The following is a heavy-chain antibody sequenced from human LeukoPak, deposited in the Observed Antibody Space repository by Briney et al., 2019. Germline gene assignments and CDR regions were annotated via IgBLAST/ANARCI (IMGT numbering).Heavy chain of an antibody. CDR3: AMYYYDTSGPYVGAFDI. Sequence: GASVKVSCKAPGGTFSSYAISWVRQAPGQGLEWLGWMNPNSGHTGFAQKFQGRVTMTRDTSISTAYMELSSLRSEDTAMYYCAMYYYDTSGPYVGAFDIWGQGTMVTVSS. J-gene: IGHJ3*02. V-gene: IGHV1-8*02. CDR2: MNPNSGHT. D-gene: IGHD3-22*01. CDR1: GGTFSSYA.